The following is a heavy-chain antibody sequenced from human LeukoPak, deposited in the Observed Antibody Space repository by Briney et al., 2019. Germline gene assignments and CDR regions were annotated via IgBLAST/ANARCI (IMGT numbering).Heavy chain of an antibody. CDR3: ARDRAAAGIFDY. CDR2: IKQDGSEK. V-gene: IGHV3-7*03. CDR1: GFIFSSYW. Sequence: GGSLRLSCVASGFIFSSYWISWVRQAPGKGLEWVANIKQDGSEKYYVDSVKGRFTISRDNAKNSLYLQMNSLRVEDTAVYYCARDRAAAGIFDYWGQGILVTVSS. J-gene: IGHJ4*02. D-gene: IGHD6-13*01.